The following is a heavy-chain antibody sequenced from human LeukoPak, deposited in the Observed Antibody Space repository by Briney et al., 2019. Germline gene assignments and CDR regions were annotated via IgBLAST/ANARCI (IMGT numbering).Heavy chain of an antibody. CDR3: ARLTRTDGYYFDS. J-gene: IGHJ4*02. V-gene: IGHV1-2*06. Sequence: ASVKVSCKASGYTFTAYYMHWVRQAPGQGLEWMGQINPNTGVTNYAQKFQGRVTMTRDTSISTAYMDLSRLTSDDTAVYYCARLTRTDGYYFDSWGQGTLVTVPS. D-gene: IGHD5-24*01. CDR2: INPNTGVT. CDR1: GYTFTAYY.